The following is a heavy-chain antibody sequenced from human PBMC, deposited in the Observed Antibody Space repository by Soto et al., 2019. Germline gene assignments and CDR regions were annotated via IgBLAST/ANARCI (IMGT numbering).Heavy chain of an antibody. CDR1: GYTFTSYG. CDR2: INPDNGNT. J-gene: IGHJ5*02. V-gene: IGHV1-18*04. CDR3: ARGIATGQLDP. Sequence: GASVKVSCKASGYTFTSYGISWVRQAPGQGLEWMGWINPDNGNTKSSQKFRDRVIITRDTSASTAYMDLSSLRSEDTAVYYCARGIATGQLDPWGQGTLVTVSS. D-gene: IGHD6-13*01.